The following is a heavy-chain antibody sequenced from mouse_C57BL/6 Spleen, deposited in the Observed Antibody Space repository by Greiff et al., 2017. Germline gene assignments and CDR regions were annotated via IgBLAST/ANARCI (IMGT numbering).Heavy chain of an antibody. J-gene: IGHJ2*01. CDR1: GFTFSSYA. CDR3: ARDGGRVVAPFDY. Sequence: EVQLQQSGGGLVKPGGSLKLSCAASGFTFSSYAMSWVRQTPEKRLEWVATISDGGSYTYYPDNVKGRFTISRDNAKNNLYLQMSHLKSEDTAMYYCARDGGRVVAPFDYWGQGTTLTVSA. CDR2: ISDGGSYT. D-gene: IGHD1-1*01. V-gene: IGHV5-4*01.